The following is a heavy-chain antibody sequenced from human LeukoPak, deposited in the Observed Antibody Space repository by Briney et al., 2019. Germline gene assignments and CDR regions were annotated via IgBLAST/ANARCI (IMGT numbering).Heavy chain of an antibody. Sequence: ASVKVSCKASGYTFTGYYMHWVRQAPGQGLEWMGWINPNSGGTNYAQKFQGRVIMTRDTSISTAYMELSRLRSDDTAVYYCARDSSSWYPRLYNWFDPWGQGTLVTVSS. CDR1: GYTFTGYY. CDR3: ARDSSSWYPRLYNWFDP. V-gene: IGHV1-2*02. J-gene: IGHJ5*02. CDR2: INPNSGGT. D-gene: IGHD6-13*01.